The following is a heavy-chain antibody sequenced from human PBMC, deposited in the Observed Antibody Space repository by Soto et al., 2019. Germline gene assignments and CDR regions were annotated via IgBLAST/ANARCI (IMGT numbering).Heavy chain of an antibody. Sequence: QVQLVQSGAEVKKPGASVKVSCKASGYTFTKYGMHWVRQAPGQRLEWMGWINAGNGYTEYSQKFQGRVTITRDTXXXXXXXXLSSLXXXXXXXXXCAREIGAXXXXXXXXYG. CDR3: AREIGAXXXXXXXXYG. J-gene: IGHJ6*01. D-gene: IGHD6-13*01. CDR2: INAGNGYT. V-gene: IGHV1-3*01. CDR1: GYTFTKYG.